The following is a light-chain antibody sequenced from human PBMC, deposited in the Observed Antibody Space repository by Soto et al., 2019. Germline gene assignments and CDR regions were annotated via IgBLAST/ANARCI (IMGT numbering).Light chain of an antibody. CDR3: QQYNSAPYT. J-gene: IGKJ5*01. V-gene: IGKV1-5*01. CDR2: DAS. Sequence: EIQMTQSPSTLPASIGDTDTLTFLASQSISNWLPWYQQYPGIVGKLLIYDASSLESGVPSRFSGSESGTEFTLTICILQPDDFATYYCQQYNSAPYTFGQGTRLEIK. CDR1: QSISNW.